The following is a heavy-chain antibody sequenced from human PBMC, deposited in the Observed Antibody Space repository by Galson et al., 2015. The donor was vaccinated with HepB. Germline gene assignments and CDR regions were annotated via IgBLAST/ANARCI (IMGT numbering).Heavy chain of an antibody. D-gene: IGHD3-3*01. V-gene: IGHV3-64D*06. CDR1: GFTFSRYA. CDR2: ISSNGGST. J-gene: IGHJ6*02. Sequence: SLRLSCAASGFTFSRYALHWVRQAPGKGLEYVSAISSNGGSTYYADSVKGRFTISRDNSKNTLYLQMSSLRAEDTAVYYCVKVTAVYDFWSGDYYSGMDVWGQGTTVTVSS. CDR3: VKVTAVYDFWSGDYYSGMDV.